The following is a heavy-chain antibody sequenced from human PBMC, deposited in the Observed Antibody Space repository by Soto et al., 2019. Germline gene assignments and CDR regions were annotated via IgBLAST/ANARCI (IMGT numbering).Heavy chain of an antibody. D-gene: IGHD2-15*01. Sequence: ASVKVSCKASGYTFTCYDINWVRQATGQGLEWMGWMNPNSGKTGYAQKLQGKVTMTRSTSISTAYMELSSLRSDDTAVFYCARDNPQCSGGSCYPDAFDIWGQGTMVTVSS. CDR2: MNPNSGKT. J-gene: IGHJ3*02. CDR1: GYTFTCYD. CDR3: ARDNPQCSGGSCYPDAFDI. V-gene: IGHV1-8*01.